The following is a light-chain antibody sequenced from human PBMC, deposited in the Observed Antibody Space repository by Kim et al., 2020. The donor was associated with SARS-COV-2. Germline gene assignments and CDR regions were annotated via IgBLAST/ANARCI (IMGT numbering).Light chain of an antibody. CDR3: QQYNKWPLT. Sequence: EIVMTQSPATLSVSPGERATLSCRASQSVSSNLAWYQHKPGQAPRLLIHGASTRATGIPARFSGSGSGTEFTFTISSLQSEYFAVYYCQQYNKWPLTFGGGTKVDIK. CDR2: GAS. CDR1: QSVSSN. V-gene: IGKV3D-15*01. J-gene: IGKJ4*01.